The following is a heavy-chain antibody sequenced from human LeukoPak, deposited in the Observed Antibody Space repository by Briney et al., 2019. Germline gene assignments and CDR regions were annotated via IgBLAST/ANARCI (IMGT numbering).Heavy chain of an antibody. CDR3: ARDSGEDFVWGTYGQKYYSYHMVV. V-gene: IGHV4-4*07. Sequence: SETLSLTCSVSGGSIYSYYWSWIRQPAGKGLEWVGRVYTSGTTTYNPSLQSRVTISLDTFKNEISLRLTSVTAADTAVYYCARDSGEDFVWGTYGQKYYSYHMVVWGKGTTVTVSS. D-gene: IGHD3-16*01. CDR2: VYTSGTT. J-gene: IGHJ6*03. CDR1: GGSIYSYY.